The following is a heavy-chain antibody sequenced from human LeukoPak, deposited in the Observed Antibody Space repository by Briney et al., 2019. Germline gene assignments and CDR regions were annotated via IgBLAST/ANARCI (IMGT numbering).Heavy chain of an antibody. CDR2: ITSSSSYI. V-gene: IGHV3-21*04. J-gene: IGHJ4*02. CDR3: AKAPVTTCSGAYCYPFDY. Sequence: GGSLRLSCAASGFTFSSYTMNWVRQAPGKGLEWVSSITSSSSYIYYADSVKGRFTISRDNAKKSLYLQMNSLRAGDAAVYYCAKAPVTTCSGAYCYPFDYWSQGTLVAVSS. D-gene: IGHD2-15*01. CDR1: GFTFSSYT.